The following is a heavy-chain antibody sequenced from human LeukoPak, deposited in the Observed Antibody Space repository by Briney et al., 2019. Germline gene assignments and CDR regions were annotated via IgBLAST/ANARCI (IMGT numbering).Heavy chain of an antibody. J-gene: IGHJ4*02. CDR2: ISSSGSTK. CDR3: AREFDYGGHFDY. CDR1: GFTFSSHE. D-gene: IGHD4-23*01. V-gene: IGHV3-48*03. Sequence: GGSLRLSCTASGFTFSSHEMNWFRQDLGKGLEWVTYISSSGSTKYYADSVRGRVTISRDNAKNSLYLQINSLRAEDTAVYYCAREFDYGGHFDYWGQGTLVTVSS.